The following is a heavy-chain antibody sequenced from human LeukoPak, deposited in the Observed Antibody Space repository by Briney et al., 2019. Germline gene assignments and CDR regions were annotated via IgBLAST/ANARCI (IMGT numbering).Heavy chain of an antibody. V-gene: IGHV3-30-3*01. D-gene: IGHD4-23*01. CDR1: GFTFSSYG. Sequence: GALILSCAASGFTFSSYGMHWVRQAPGKGLEWVAVISYDGSNKYYVDSVKGRFTISRDNSKNTLYLQMSSLRAEDTAVYYCTRGTNDYGGIERKKPFDYWGQGTLVTVSS. J-gene: IGHJ4*02. CDR3: TRGTNDYGGIERKKPFDY. CDR2: ISYDGSNK.